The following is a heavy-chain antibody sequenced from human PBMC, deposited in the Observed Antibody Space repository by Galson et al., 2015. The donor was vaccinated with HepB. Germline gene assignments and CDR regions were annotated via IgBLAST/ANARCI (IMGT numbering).Heavy chain of an antibody. Sequence: SVKVSCKASGGTFSSYTINWVRQAPGQGLEWMGRIIPILGIANYAQKFQGRVTITADKSTSTAYMELSSLRSEDTAVYYCARSGATYYYDSSGSQGAFDIWGQGTMVTVSS. CDR2: IIPILGIA. CDR3: ARSGATYYYDSSGSQGAFDI. D-gene: IGHD3-22*01. V-gene: IGHV1-69*02. J-gene: IGHJ3*02. CDR1: GGTFSSYT.